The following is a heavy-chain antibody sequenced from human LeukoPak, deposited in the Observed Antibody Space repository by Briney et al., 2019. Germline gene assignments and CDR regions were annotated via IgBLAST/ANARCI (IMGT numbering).Heavy chain of an antibody. CDR3: ARGPPYCTNGRCYTRVWAHGDY. CDR2: TTSSGSTM. D-gene: IGHD2-8*01. J-gene: IGHJ4*02. V-gene: IGHV3-11*04. Sequence: PGGSLRLSCAASGFSFSDSYMSWIRQAPGKGREWLLYTTSSGSTMYYAESVKGRFTISRDNAKNSLYLQMNSLRGEETAVYYCARGPPYCTNGRCYTRVWAHGDYWGQGTLVTVSS. CDR1: GFSFSDSY.